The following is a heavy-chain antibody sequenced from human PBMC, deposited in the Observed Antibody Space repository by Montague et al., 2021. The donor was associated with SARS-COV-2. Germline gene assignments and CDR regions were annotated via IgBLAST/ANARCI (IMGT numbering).Heavy chain of an antibody. J-gene: IGHJ4*02. CDR1: GFTFSSYW. Sequence: SLRLSCAASGFTFSSYWMSWVRQAPGKGLEWVANIKQDGSEKYYVDSVKGRFTISRDNSKNTLYLQMNSLRAEDTAVYCCARARGALKIGSYLDEYWGQGTLVTVSS. D-gene: IGHD1-26*01. CDR2: IKQDGSEK. CDR3: ARARGALKIGSYLDEY. V-gene: IGHV3-7*03.